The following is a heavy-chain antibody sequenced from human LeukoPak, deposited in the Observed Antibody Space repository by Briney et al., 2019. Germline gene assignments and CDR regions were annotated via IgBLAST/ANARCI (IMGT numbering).Heavy chain of an antibody. CDR3: ARLYGGYGSVGYYMDV. CDR1: GYTFTGYY. D-gene: IGHD5-12*01. Sequence: ASVKVSCKASGYTFTGYYMHWVRQAPGQGLEWMGWINPNSGGTNYAQKFQGRVTMTRDTSISTAYMELSRLRSDDTAVYYCARLYGGYGSVGYYMDVWGKGTTVTISS. V-gene: IGHV1-2*02. CDR2: INPNSGGT. J-gene: IGHJ6*03.